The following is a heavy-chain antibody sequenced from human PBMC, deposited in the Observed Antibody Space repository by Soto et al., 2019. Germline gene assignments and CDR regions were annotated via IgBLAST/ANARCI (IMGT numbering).Heavy chain of an antibody. D-gene: IGHD1-7*01. Sequence: QVQLVESGGGVVQPGRSLRLSCAASGFTFSSYAMHWVRQAPGKGLEWVAVISYDGSNKYYADSVKGRFTISRDNSKNTLYLQMNSLRAEDSAVSYCTACNWNYCGQNYYCYGMDVWGQGTTVTVSS. CDR1: GFTFSSYA. V-gene: IGHV3-30-3*01. CDR2: ISYDGSNK. CDR3: TACNWNYCGQNYYCYGMDV. J-gene: IGHJ6*02.